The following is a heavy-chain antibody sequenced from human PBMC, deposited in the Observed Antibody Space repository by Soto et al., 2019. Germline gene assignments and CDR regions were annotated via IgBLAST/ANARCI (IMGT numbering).Heavy chain of an antibody. CDR3: ARGRRIQLWWVWFDP. CDR1: GGSISSGDYY. CDR2: IYYSGST. V-gene: IGHV4-30-4*01. Sequence: QVQLQESGPGLVKPSQTLSLTCTVSGGSISSGDYYWSWIRLPPGKCLEWIGYIYYSGSTYYTPSLKRLVTISVETSKNQFSLKLRSVTAADTAVYYCARGRRIQLWWVWFDPWGQGALVTVSS. D-gene: IGHD5-18*01. J-gene: IGHJ5*02.